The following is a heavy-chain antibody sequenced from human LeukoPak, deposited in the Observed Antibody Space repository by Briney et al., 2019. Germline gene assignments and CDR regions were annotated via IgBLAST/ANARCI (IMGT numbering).Heavy chain of an antibody. Sequence: GRSLRLSCAASGFTFSSYGMHWVRQAPGKGLEGVAVISYDGSNKYYADSVKGRFTISRDNSKNTLYLQMNSLRAEDTAVYYCAKEAYGDYALDYWGQGTLVTVSS. CDR3: AKEAYGDYALDY. D-gene: IGHD4-17*01. CDR1: GFTFSSYG. J-gene: IGHJ4*02. V-gene: IGHV3-30*18. CDR2: ISYDGSNK.